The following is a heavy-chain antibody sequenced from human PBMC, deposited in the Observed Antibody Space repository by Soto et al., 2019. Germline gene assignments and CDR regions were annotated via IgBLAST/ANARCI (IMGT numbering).Heavy chain of an antibody. V-gene: IGHV3-30-3*01. CDR3: ARDRKGCSSTSCYFDY. CDR1: GFTFSSYA. J-gene: IGHJ4*02. D-gene: IGHD2-2*01. Sequence: QVQLVESGGGVVQPGRSLRLSCAASGFTFSSYAMHWVRQAPGKGLEWVAVISYDGSNKYYADSVKGRFTISRDNSKNTLYLQMNSLRAEDTAVYYCARDRKGCSSTSCYFDYWGQGTLVTVSS. CDR2: ISYDGSNK.